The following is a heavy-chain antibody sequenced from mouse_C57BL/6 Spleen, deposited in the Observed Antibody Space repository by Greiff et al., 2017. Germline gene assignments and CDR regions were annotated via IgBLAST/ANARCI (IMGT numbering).Heavy chain of an antibody. D-gene: IGHD1-1*01. J-gene: IGHJ1*03. Sequence: QVQLQQPGAELVMPGASVKLSCKASGYTFTSYWMHWVKQRPGQGLEWIGEIDPSDSYTNSNQKFKGKSTLTVDKSSSTAYMQLSSLTSEDSAVYYCARGGLYYYGSSYRWYFEGWGTGTTVTVSS. V-gene: IGHV1-69*01. CDR1: GYTFTSYW. CDR3: ARGGLYYYGSSYRWYFEG. CDR2: IDPSDSYT.